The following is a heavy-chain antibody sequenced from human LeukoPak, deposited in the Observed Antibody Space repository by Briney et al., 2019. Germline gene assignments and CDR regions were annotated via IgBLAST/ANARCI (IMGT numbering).Heavy chain of an antibody. Sequence: GGSLRLSCAASGFTVSTNYMSWVRQAPGKGLEWVSLIYSGGTTYYSDSVKGRFTISRDNSKNTFYLQMNSLRADDTAVYYCAREKGGGDYYMDVWGKGTTVTVSS. CDR2: IYSGGTT. J-gene: IGHJ6*03. D-gene: IGHD3-16*01. CDR1: GFTVSTNY. CDR3: AREKGGGDYYMDV. V-gene: IGHV3-53*01.